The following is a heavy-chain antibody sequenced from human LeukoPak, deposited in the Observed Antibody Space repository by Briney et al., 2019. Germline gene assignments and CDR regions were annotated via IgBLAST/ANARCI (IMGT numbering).Heavy chain of an antibody. CDR1: GFTFSTYV. CDR3: AGPLGSPYFHH. V-gene: IGHV3-23*01. CDR2: ISESDDST. Sequence: GGSLRLSCAASGFTFSTYVMTWVRQAPGKGLEWVSAISESDDSTYYADSVKGRFTISRDNAKNSLHLQMNSLRVEDTAVYYCAGPLGSPYFHHWGQGTLVTVSS. J-gene: IGHJ1*01. D-gene: IGHD3-10*01.